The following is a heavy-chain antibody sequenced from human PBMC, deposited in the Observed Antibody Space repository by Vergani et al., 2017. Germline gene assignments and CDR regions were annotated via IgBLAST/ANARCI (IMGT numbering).Heavy chain of an antibody. Sequence: QVQLVQSGAEVKKPGASVKVSCKASGYTFTSYYMHWVRHAPGQGLEWMGIINPSGGSTSYAQKFQGRVTMTTDTATSTADMELRSLRSDDTAVYYWARGGIAAAGPRYYFDYWGQGTLVTVSS. V-gene: IGHV1-46*01. CDR2: INPSGGST. CDR1: GYTFTSYY. D-gene: IGHD6-13*01. J-gene: IGHJ4*02. CDR3: ARGGIAAAGPRYYFDY.